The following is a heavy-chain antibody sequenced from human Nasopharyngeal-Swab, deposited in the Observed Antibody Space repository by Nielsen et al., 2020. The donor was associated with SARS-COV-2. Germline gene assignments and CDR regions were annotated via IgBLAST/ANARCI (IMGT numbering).Heavy chain of an antibody. V-gene: IGHV4-34*01. D-gene: IGHD4-23*01. Sequence: SETLSLTCAVYGGSFSGYYWSWIRQPPGKGLEWIGEINHSGSTNYNPSLKSRVTISVDTSKNQFSLKLSSVTAADTAVYYCARVPDGNSEGYFDYWGQGTLVTVSS. J-gene: IGHJ4*02. CDR3: ARVPDGNSEGYFDY. CDR1: GGSFSGYY. CDR2: INHSGST.